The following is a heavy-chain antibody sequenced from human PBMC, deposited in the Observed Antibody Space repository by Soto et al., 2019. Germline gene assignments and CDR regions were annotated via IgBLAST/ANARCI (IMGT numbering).Heavy chain of an antibody. Sequence: EVQLVESGGGLVQPGGSLRLSCAAAGFSTSSFGLNWLRQAQGKGLEWLSYITSAGTGNYYADSVKGRFTISKDSAKNSLYLQLNSLRDEDTAVYYCARDTFAGPDSWGQGTLVTVSS. D-gene: IGHD3-3*01. CDR3: ARDTFAGPDS. V-gene: IGHV3-48*02. J-gene: IGHJ4*02. CDR1: GFSTSSFG. CDR2: ITSAGTGN.